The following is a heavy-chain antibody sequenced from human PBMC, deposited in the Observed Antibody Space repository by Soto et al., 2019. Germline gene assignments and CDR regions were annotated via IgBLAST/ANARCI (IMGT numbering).Heavy chain of an antibody. D-gene: IGHD6-13*01. CDR3: ARAGGYSRTTPNTTAYDMDV. CDR2: ISSFSNYM. J-gene: IGHJ6*02. Sequence: GGSLGLSYAVAGYTFNSYSMYWVRQAPGKGLEWVSSISSFSNYMYYTDSVKGRFTISRDNARNSLYLQMNSMRAEDTAMYHCARAGGYSRTTPNTTAYDMDVWGQGTTVTVSS. V-gene: IGHV3-21*01. CDR1: GYTFNSYS.